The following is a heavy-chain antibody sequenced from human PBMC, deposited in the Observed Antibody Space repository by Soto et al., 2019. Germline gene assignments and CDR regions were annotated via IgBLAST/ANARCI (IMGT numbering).Heavy chain of an antibody. CDR2: IWYDGSNK. J-gene: IGHJ4*02. V-gene: IGHV3-33*08. CDR1: GFTFSSYS. Sequence: LRLSCAASGFTFSSYSMNWVRQAPGKGLEWVAVIWYDGSNKNYADSVKGRFTISRDNSKNTLYLQMNSLRAEDTAVYYCATEQKGLTSFDYWAQEPLVTFSS. CDR3: ATEQKGLTSFDY. D-gene: IGHD6-19*01.